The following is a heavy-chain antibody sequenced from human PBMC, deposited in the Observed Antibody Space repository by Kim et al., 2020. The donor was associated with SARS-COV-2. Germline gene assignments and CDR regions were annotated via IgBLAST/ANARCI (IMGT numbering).Heavy chain of an antibody. J-gene: IGHJ4*02. D-gene: IGHD3-10*01. V-gene: IGHV3-9*01. Sequence: GGSLRLSCAASGFTFDDYAMHWVRQAPGKGLEWVSGISWNSGSIGYADSVKGRFTISRDNAKNSLYLQMNSLRAEDTALYYCAKEGGRRLWFGELGRSPFDYWGQGTLVTVSS. CDR3: AKEGGRRLWFGELGRSPFDY. CDR2: ISWNSGSI. CDR1: GFTFDDYA.